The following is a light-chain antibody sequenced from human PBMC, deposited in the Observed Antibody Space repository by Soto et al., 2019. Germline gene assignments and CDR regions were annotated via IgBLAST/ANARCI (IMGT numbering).Light chain of an antibody. V-gene: IGKV3-20*01. CDR2: GAS. CDR3: QQYGSSPWT. CDR1: QSVSSSY. Sequence: EMVLTQSPGTLSLSPGERGTLSYRASQSVSSSYLAWYQRKPGQAPRLLIYGASTRATGIPDRFSGSGSGTDFTLTISRLEPEDFAVYYCQQYGSSPWTFGQGTKVDIK. J-gene: IGKJ1*01.